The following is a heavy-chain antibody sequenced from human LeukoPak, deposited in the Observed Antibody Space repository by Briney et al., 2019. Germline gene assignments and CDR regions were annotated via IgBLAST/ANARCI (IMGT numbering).Heavy chain of an antibody. J-gene: IGHJ5*02. CDR3: ARGGTGFGEFHP. CDR2: IYSSGSP. D-gene: IGHD3-10*01. Sequence: SETLSLTCPGSGGSISPISYFWTSVRQPAGKGLEWIGRIYSSGSPNYNPSLKSAITLLLDASKNQFSLKLSSVPAADTAVYYCARGGTGFGEFHPWGQGTLVTVSS. CDR1: GGSISPISYF. V-gene: IGHV4-61*02.